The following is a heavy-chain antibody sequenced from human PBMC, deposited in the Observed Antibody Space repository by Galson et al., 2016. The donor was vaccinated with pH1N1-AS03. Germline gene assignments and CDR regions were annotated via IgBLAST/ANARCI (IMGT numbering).Heavy chain of an antibody. V-gene: IGHV3-11*01. J-gene: IGHJ4*01. Sequence: SLRLSCAASGFTFGDYYMSWIRQAPGKGLEWISCITSSGGSGSTIYYADSVKGRFTISRDNAKNSLYLQMNSLRADDTAVYFCARGWYDIWTGYLVDPFDYWGQEPWSPSPQ. D-gene: IGHD3-9*01. CDR1: GFTFGDYY. CDR3: ARGWYDIWTGYLVDPFDY. CDR2: ITSSGGSGSTI.